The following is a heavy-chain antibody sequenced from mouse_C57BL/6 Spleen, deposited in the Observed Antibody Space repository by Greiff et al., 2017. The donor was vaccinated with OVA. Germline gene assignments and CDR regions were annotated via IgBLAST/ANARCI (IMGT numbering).Heavy chain of an antibody. CDR3: AKPKISDSYAMDY. CDR2: INPYNGDT. Sequence: VQLKQPGPELVKPGASVKISCKASGYSFTGYFMNWVKQSHGQSLEWIGRINPYNGDTYYNQKFKGKATLTVDKSSSTAHMELLSLTSEDSAVYYCAKPKISDSYAMDYWGQGTSVTVSS. J-gene: IGHJ4*01. D-gene: IGHD2-13*01. CDR1: GYSFTGYF. V-gene: IGHV1-37*01.